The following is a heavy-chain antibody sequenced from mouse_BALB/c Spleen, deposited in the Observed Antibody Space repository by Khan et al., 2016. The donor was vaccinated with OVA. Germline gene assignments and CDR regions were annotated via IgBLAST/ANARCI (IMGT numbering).Heavy chain of an antibody. CDR1: GYTFTSYY. CDR2: IYPGNVNT. Sequence: VQLQQSGPELVKPGASVRISCKASGYTFTSYYIHWVKQRPGKGLEWIGWIYPGNVNTKYNEKFKGKATLNADTSTSTASMKLSSQTTDDSAVYFCARRGGNFPSYAMDYWGQVTSVTVSS. D-gene: IGHD2-1*01. J-gene: IGHJ4*01. V-gene: IGHV1S56*01. CDR3: ARRGGNFPSYAMDY.